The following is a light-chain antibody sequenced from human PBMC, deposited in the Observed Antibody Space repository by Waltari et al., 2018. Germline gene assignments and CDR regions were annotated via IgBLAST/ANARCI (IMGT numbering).Light chain of an antibody. J-gene: IGLJ3*02. CDR1: SSDVGGYNY. CDR2: EVS. Sequence: QSVLTQPAPVSGSPGQSITISCTGTSSDVGGYNYVPWYQQHPGKAPKLMIYEVSNRPSGVSNRFSGSKSGNTASLTISGLQAEDEADYYCSSYTSSSTWVFGGGTKLTVL. CDR3: SSYTSSSTWV. V-gene: IGLV2-14*01.